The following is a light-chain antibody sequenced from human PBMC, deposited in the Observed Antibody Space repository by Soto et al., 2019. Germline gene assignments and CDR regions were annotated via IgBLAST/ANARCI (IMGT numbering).Light chain of an antibody. V-gene: IGKV3-20*01. CDR1: QSVSSNY. Sequence: DSGLTQSPRTLSLSLGDRATLPCRASQSVSSNYLAWYQQKPGPAPMLLIYGASTRATGIPDRFSGSGSGTDFTLTIGSLQSEDSAVYYCQQYQNLWTFGQGTKV. J-gene: IGKJ1*01. CDR3: QQYQNLWT. CDR2: GAS.